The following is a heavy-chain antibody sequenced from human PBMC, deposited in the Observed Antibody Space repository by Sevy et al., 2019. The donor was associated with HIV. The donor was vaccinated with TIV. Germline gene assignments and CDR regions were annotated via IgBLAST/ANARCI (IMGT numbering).Heavy chain of an antibody. Sequence: GGSLRLSCAASGFTFSDYYMSWIRQAPGRVLEWISYSSSRATYTDYADSVKGRFTISRDNAKNSLYLQMNSLGAEDTAVYYCVRAAYCSSACHYALVFDSWGQGILVTVSS. J-gene: IGHJ4*02. CDR1: GFTFSDYY. CDR3: VRAAYCSSACHYALVFDS. CDR2: SSSRATYT. D-gene: IGHD2-2*01. V-gene: IGHV3-11*06.